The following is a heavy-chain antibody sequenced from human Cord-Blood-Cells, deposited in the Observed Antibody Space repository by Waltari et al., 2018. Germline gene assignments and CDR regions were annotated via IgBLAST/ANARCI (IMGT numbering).Heavy chain of an antibody. CDR2: NLPICGTA. V-gene: IGHV1-69*01. CDR1: GGTFRSYA. Sequence: QVQLVQSGAEVHKPGSWVKVACKASGGTFRSYAIRWVGQALGKGLEWMGGNLPICGTANYGQKFQGRVTVTANESTGTACMELSRLRSEDTAVYYCAREGPTGDYSSSFDYWGQGTLVTVSS. CDR3: AREGPTGDYSSSFDY. D-gene: IGHD6-6*01. J-gene: IGHJ4*02.